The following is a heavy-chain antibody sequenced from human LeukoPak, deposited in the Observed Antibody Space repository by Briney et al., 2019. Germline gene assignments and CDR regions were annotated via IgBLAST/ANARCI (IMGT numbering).Heavy chain of an antibody. V-gene: IGHV3-23*01. CDR2: ISAGSTRT. D-gene: IGHD3-10*01. J-gene: IGHJ4*02. CDR3: AKDDAWLRFGE. CDR1: GFSFSNYA. Sequence: GGSLRLSCAASGFSFSNYAMSWVRQAPGKGLEWVSGISAGSTRTYYADSVKGRFTISRDNSKNMLYLEVISLTADDTAVYYCAKDDAWLRFGEWSQGTLVTVSS.